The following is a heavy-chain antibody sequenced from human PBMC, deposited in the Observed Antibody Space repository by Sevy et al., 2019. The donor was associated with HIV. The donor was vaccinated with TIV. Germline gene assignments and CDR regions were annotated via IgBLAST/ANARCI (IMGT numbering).Heavy chain of an antibody. D-gene: IGHD3-22*01. Sequence: GGSLRLSCAASGFTFSSYALSWVRQAPGKGLEWVSTISGSGGSTYYADSVKGRFTISRDKSKNTLYLQMNRLRAEDTAVYYCAKDRSPLYDSSGEGFDPWGQGTLVTVSS. CDR2: ISGSGGST. CDR3: AKDRSPLYDSSGEGFDP. V-gene: IGHV3-23*01. J-gene: IGHJ5*02. CDR1: GFTFSSYA.